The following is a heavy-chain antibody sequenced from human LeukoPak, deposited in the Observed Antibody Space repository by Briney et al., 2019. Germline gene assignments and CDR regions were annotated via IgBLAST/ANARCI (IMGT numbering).Heavy chain of an antibody. J-gene: IGHJ4*02. CDR3: ARVSYDSSGYYPGRFDY. V-gene: IGHV4-59*01. Sequence: PSETLSLTCTVSGGSISNYYWSWIRQPPGKGLEWIGYIYYSGSTNYNPSLKSRVTISVDTSKNQFSLKLSSVTAADTAVYYCARVSYDSSGYYPGRFDYWGQGTLVTVSS. CDR1: GGSISNYY. D-gene: IGHD3-22*01. CDR2: IYYSGST.